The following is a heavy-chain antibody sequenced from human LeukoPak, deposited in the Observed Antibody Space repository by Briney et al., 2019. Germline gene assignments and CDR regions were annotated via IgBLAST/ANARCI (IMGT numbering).Heavy chain of an antibody. D-gene: IGHD2-21*02. CDR3: ARDDLAYCGGDCYAGYFRH. Sequence: GGSLRLSCAASGFTFSSYSMNWVRQAPGKGLEWVSCISSSSSTIYYADSVKGRFTISRDNAKNSLYLQMNSLRDEDTAVYYCARDDLAYCGGDCYAGYFRHWGQGTLVTVSS. CDR1: GFTFSSYS. CDR2: ISSSSSTI. V-gene: IGHV3-48*02. J-gene: IGHJ1*01.